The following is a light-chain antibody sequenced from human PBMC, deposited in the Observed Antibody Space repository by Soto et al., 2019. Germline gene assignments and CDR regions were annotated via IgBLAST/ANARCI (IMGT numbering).Light chain of an antibody. V-gene: IGKV3-20*01. J-gene: IGKJ1*01. Sequence: VLTQSPDTLSLPPGERATLSCRAGQSISGTFLNWYQQKPGQALRLLIYGASNRATGTPDRFSGSGSGTDFTLTISRLEPEDFAVYYCQQYGSSSWTFGQGTKVDIK. CDR3: QQYGSSSWT. CDR1: QSISGTF. CDR2: GAS.